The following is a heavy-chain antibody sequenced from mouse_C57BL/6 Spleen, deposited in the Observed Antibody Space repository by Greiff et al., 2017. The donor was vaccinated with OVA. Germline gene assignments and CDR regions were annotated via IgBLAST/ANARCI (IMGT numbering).Heavy chain of an antibody. CDR1: GYTFTDYY. CDR3: ARWDYDGDY. Sequence: VQLQQSGAELVRPGASVKLSCKASGYTFTDYYINWVKQRPGQGLEWIARIYPGSGNTYYNEKFKGKATLTAEKSSSTAYMQLSSLTSEDSAVYFCARWDYDGDYWGQGTTLTVSS. V-gene: IGHV1-76*01. D-gene: IGHD2-4*01. CDR2: IYPGSGNT. J-gene: IGHJ2*01.